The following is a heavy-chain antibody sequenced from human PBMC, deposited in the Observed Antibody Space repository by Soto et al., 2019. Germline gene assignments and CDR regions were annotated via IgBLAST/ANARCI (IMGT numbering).Heavy chain of an antibody. CDR1: GGSISSYY. D-gene: IGHD5-18*01. Sequence: QSLTCTVSGGSISSYYWSWIRQPPGKGLEWIGYIYYSGSTNYNPSLKSRVTISVDTSKNQFSLKLSSVTAADTAVYYCARGGYSYGSYYYYYGMDVWGQGTTVTVSS. CDR2: IYYSGST. V-gene: IGHV4-59*01. J-gene: IGHJ6*02. CDR3: ARGGYSYGSYYYYYGMDV.